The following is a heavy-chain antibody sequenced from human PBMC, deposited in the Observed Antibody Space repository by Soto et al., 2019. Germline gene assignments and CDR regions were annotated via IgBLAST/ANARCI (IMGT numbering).Heavy chain of an antibody. CDR2: INSDGSST. CDR1: GITFSSYW. CDR3: AMFSHYGGPGIGFDP. D-gene: IGHD4-17*01. J-gene: IGHJ5*02. Sequence: EVQLVESGGGLVQPGGSLRLSCAASGITFSSYWMHWVRQAPGKGLVWVSRINSDGSSTNYADSVEGRFTISRDNAKNPLFLQMNSLIVEDTAVYYCAMFSHYGGPGIGFDPWGQGTLVTVSS. V-gene: IGHV3-74*01.